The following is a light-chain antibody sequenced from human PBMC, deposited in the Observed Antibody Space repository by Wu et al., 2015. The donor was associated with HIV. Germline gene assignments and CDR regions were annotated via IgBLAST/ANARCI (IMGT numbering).Light chain of an antibody. V-gene: IGKV1-39*01. J-gene: IGKJ1*01. CDR3: QQYNNWPPWT. CDR1: ENIRDF. Sequence: DVQMTQSPSSLSASVGDRVTITCRASENIRDFLNWYQQKPGQAPKLLIYAASSLQSGVPSRFRGSGSGTDFTLTISSLQPEDFAVYYCQQYNNWPPWTFGQGTKVEIK. CDR2: AAS.